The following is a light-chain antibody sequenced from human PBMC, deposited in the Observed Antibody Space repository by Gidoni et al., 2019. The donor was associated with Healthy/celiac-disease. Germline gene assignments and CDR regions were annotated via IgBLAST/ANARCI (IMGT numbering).Light chain of an antibody. Sequence: QAVVTQEPSLTVSPGGTVTLTCGSSTGAVTSGQYPYWFQQKPGQAPRTLIYDTSNKPSWTPARFSGSLLGGKAALTLSGAQPEDEAEYYCLLSYSGARLYVFGTGTKVTVL. CDR3: LLSYSGARLYV. CDR2: DTS. V-gene: IGLV7-46*01. J-gene: IGLJ1*01. CDR1: TGAVTSGQY.